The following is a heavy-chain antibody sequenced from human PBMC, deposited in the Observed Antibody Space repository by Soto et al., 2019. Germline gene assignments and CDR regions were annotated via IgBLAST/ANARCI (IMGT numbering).Heavy chain of an antibody. CDR1: GGTFSSYA. CDR3: ARAPPYYDSSGYYDPFDI. V-gene: IGHV1-69*01. CDR2: IIPIFGTA. Sequence: QVQLVQSGAEVKKPGSSVKVSCKASGGTFSSYAISWVRQAPGQGLEWMGGIIPIFGTANYAQKFQGRVTITADESTSTAYMELSSLRSEDTAVYYCARAPPYYDSSGYYDPFDIWGQETMVTVSS. J-gene: IGHJ3*02. D-gene: IGHD3-22*01.